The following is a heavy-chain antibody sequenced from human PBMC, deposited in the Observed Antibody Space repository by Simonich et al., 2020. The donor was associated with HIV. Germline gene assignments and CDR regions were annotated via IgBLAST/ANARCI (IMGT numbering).Heavy chain of an antibody. CDR1: GFTFDDYA. V-gene: IGHV3-9*01. CDR2: ISWNSGSI. D-gene: IGHD5-18*01. Sequence: EVQLVESGGGLVQPGRSLRLSCAASGFTFDDYAMHWVRQAPGKGLEWVSGISWNSGSIGDADSVKGRFTSSRDNAKNSLYLQMNSLRAEDTALYYCAKDRGYSYGLLGMDVWGQGTTVTVSS. CDR3: AKDRGYSYGLLGMDV. J-gene: IGHJ6*02.